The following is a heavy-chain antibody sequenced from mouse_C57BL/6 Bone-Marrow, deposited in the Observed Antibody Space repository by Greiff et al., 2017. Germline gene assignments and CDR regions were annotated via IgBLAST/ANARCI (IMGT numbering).Heavy chain of an antibody. CDR1: GYTFTSYW. Sequence: QVQLQQPGTELVKPGASVKLSCKASGYTFTSYWMHWVKQRPGQGLEWIGNINPSNGGTNYNEKFKSKATLTVDKSSSTAYMQLSSLTSEDSAVYWCARPIYDYGGCDYWGRGTLVTVTA. D-gene: IGHD1-1*01. J-gene: IGHJ3*01. CDR2: INPSNGGT. V-gene: IGHV1-53*01. CDR3: ARPIYDYGGCDY.